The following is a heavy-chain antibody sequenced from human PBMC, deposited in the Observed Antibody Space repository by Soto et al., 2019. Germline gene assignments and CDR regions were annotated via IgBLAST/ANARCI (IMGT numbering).Heavy chain of an antibody. CDR3: ARDRGREDIVVVVAADGMDV. D-gene: IGHD2-15*01. V-gene: IGHV1-18*01. CDR1: GYTFTSYG. J-gene: IGHJ6*02. Sequence: ASVKVSCKASGYTFTSYGISWVRQAPGQGLEWMGWISAYNGNTNYAQKLQGRVTVTTDTSTSTAYMELRSLRSDDTAVYYCARDRGREDIVVVVAADGMDVWGQGTTVTVSS. CDR2: ISAYNGNT.